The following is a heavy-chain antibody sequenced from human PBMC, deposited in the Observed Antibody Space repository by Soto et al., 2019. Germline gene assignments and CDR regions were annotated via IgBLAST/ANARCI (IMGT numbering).Heavy chain of an antibody. Sequence: PGGSLRLSCASSGFPFSAFSINWVRQAPGKGLEWVSYISSSSNTIYYADSVKGRFTISRDNAKNSLYLHLNSLTDEDTGVYYCAREGGRHCSPNRCYNGFDIWGQGT. V-gene: IGHV3-48*02. CDR3: AREGGRHCSPNRCYNGFDI. J-gene: IGHJ3*02. CDR1: GFPFSAFS. D-gene: IGHD2-2*02. CDR2: ISSSSNTI.